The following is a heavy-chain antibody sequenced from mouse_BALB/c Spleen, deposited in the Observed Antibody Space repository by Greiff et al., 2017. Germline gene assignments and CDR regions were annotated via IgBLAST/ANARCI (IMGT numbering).Heavy chain of an antibody. CDR3: ARGDYGTAMDY. V-gene: IGHV1S29*02. Sequence: VQLKESGPELVKPGASVKISCKASGYTFTDYNMHWVKQSHGKSLEWIGYIYPYNGGTGYNQKFKSKATLTVDNSSRPAYMELRSLTSEDSAVYYCARGDYGTAMDYWGQGTSVTVSS. CDR1: GYTFTDYN. CDR2: IYPYNGGT. J-gene: IGHJ4*01. D-gene: IGHD1-1*01.